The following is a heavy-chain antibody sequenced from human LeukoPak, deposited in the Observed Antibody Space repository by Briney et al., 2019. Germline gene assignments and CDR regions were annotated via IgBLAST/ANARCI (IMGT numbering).Heavy chain of an antibody. CDR3: AKDGVTTIFNYFDY. V-gene: IGHV3-7*01. CDR2: IKQDGSEK. Sequence: GGSLRLSCAASGFTFSSYWMSWVRQAPGKGLEWVANIKQDGSEKYYVDSVKGRFTISRDNAKNSLYLQMNSLRAEDTAVYFCAKDGVTTIFNYFDYWGQGTLVTVSS. D-gene: IGHD4-11*01. J-gene: IGHJ4*02. CDR1: GFTFSSYW.